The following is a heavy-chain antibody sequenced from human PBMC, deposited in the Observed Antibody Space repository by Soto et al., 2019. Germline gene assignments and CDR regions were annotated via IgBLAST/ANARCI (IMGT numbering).Heavy chain of an antibody. CDR1: GFTFSSYA. Sequence: QVQLVESGGGVVQPGRSLRLSCAASGFTFSSYAMHWVRQAPGKGLEWVAVISYDGSNKYYADSVKGRFTISRDNSKNTLYLQMNSLRAEYTAVYYSARYIVVVTATYAFDIWGQGTMVTVSS. D-gene: IGHD2-21*02. J-gene: IGHJ3*02. CDR2: ISYDGSNK. CDR3: ARYIVVVTATYAFDI. V-gene: IGHV3-30-3*01.